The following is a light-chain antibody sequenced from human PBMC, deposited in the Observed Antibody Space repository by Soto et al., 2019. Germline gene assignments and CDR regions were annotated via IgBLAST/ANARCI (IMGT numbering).Light chain of an antibody. Sequence: IVLTQSPGTLSLSPGERATLSCRASQTVTSTYLAGYQQKPGQAPRLLIYGVSSRATGIPARFSGSGSETDFTLTISRLEPEDSAVYFCLHYANFLWTFGQGTKVAIK. V-gene: IGKV3-20*01. J-gene: IGKJ1*01. CDR2: GVS. CDR1: QTVTSTY. CDR3: LHYANFLWT.